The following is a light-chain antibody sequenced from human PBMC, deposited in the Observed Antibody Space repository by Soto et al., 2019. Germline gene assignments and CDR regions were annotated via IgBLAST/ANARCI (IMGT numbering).Light chain of an antibody. CDR2: DAS. CDR3: QQRSNWPGT. V-gene: IGKV3-11*01. Sequence: EIVLTQSPATLPLSPGERATLSCRASQSVSSYLAWYQQKPGRAPRLLIYDASNRATGIPARFSGSGSGTDFTLTISSLEPEDFAVYYCQQRSNWPGTFGQGTKVDIK. CDR1: QSVSSY. J-gene: IGKJ1*01.